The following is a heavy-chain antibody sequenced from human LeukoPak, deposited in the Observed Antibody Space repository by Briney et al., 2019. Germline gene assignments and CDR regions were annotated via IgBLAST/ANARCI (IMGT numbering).Heavy chain of an antibody. V-gene: IGHV1-18*04. CDR1: GYTFSGHY. CDR3: ARERSGWFFSN. D-gene: IGHD6-19*01. CDR2: INPCNGNT. Sequence: GASVKVSCKASGYTFSGHYIHWVRQAPGQGLEWMGWINPCNGNTNYAQKLQGRVTMTTDTSTSTAYMDLRSLRSDDAAVYYCARERSGWFFSNWGQGTLVTVSS. J-gene: IGHJ4*02.